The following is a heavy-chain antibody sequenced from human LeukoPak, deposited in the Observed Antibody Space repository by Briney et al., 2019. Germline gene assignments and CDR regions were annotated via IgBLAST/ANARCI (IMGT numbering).Heavy chain of an antibody. CDR2: ISGSGGST. CDR1: GFTFSSYA. D-gene: IGHD5-18*01. Sequence: PGGSLRLSCAASGFTFSSYAMSWVRQAPGKGLEWVSAISGSGGSTYYADSVKGRFNTSRNNSKNKLYLQINSLRAEDTSVYYCAKDETAMVTGFDYWGQGTLVTVSS. J-gene: IGHJ4*02. V-gene: IGHV3-23*01. CDR3: AKDETAMVTGFDY.